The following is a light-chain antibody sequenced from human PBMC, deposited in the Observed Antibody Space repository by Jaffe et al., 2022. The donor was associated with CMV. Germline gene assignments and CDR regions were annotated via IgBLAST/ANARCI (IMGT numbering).Light chain of an antibody. Sequence: QSVLTQPPSASGTPGQRVTISCFGGSSNIGSNSVFWYQQLPGTAPKLLIYRNNQRPSGVPDRFSGSKSGTSASLAISGLRSEDEADYYCAAWDDSLSGWVFGGGTKLTVL. V-gene: IGLV1-47*01. J-gene: IGLJ3*02. CDR1: SSNIGSNS. CDR2: RNN. CDR3: AAWDDSLSGWV.